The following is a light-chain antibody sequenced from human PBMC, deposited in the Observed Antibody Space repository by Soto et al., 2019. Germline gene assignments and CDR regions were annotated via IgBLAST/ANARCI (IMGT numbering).Light chain of an antibody. CDR3: QQSYSIPCT. Sequence: DIQMTQSPSTLSASLGDRVTITCRASQSIGSSLAWYQQRPGKDTKLLIFDASTLQTGVTSRFSGSGSGTDFTLTISSLQPEDVATYYCQQSYSIPCTFGQGTKVDIK. J-gene: IGKJ1*01. CDR2: DAS. CDR1: QSIGSS. V-gene: IGKV1-39*01.